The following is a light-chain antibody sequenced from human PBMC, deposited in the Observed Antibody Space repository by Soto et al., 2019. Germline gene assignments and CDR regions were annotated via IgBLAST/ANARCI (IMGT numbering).Light chain of an antibody. CDR3: SSYTSTNTVL. V-gene: IGLV2-14*03. J-gene: IGLJ2*01. Sequence: QSVLTQPASVSGSPGQSITISCTGTYNDVGGFNYVSWYQQHPGKAPKLMIFDVSHRPSGVSNRFSASKSGKTASLTISGLQADDEADYYCSSYTSTNTVLFGGGTKLTVL. CDR2: DVS. CDR1: YNDVGGFNY.